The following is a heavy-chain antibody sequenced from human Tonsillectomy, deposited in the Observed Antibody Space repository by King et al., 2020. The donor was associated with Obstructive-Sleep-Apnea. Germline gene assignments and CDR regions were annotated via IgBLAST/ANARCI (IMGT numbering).Heavy chain of an antibody. CDR2: ISGSSSYI. V-gene: IGHV3-21*01. Sequence: VQLVESGGGLVKPGGSLRLSCAASGFTFSRYSMNWVRQAPGKGLEWVSSISGSSSYIYYADSVKGRFTISRDNAKNSLYLQMNSLRAEDTAVYYCARVPLDCSSTSCYDYYGMDVWGQGTTVTVSS. CDR1: GFTFSRYS. D-gene: IGHD2-2*01. CDR3: ARVPLDCSSTSCYDYYGMDV. J-gene: IGHJ6*02.